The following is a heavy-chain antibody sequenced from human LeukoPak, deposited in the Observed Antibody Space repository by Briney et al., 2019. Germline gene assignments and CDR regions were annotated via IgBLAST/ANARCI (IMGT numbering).Heavy chain of an antibody. CDR3: ARGRDDSSGYYRYYFDY. CDR1: GYTFTSYY. J-gene: IGHJ4*02. D-gene: IGHD3-22*01. Sequence: ASVKVSCKASGYTFTSYYMHWVRQAPGQGLEWMGIINPSGGSTSYAQKFQGRVTMTTDTSTSTAYMELRSLRSDDTAVYYCARGRDDSSGYYRYYFDYWGQGTLVTVSS. CDR2: INPSGGST. V-gene: IGHV1-46*01.